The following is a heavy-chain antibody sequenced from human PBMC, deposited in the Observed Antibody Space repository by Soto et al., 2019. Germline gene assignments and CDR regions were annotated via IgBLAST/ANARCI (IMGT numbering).Heavy chain of an antibody. Sequence: PSQTLSLTCAISGDSVSSNSAAWNWIRQSPSRGLEWLGRTYYRSKWYNDYAVSVKSRITINPDTSKNQFSLQLNSVTPEDTAVYYCARDIVVVPAAMDYYYGMDVWGQGTTVTVSS. CDR2: TYYRSKWYN. CDR1: GDSVSSNSAA. D-gene: IGHD2-2*01. CDR3: ARDIVVVPAAMDYYYGMDV. V-gene: IGHV6-1*01. J-gene: IGHJ6*02.